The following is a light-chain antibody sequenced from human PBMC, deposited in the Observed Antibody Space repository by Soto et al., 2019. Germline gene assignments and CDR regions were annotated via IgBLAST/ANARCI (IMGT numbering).Light chain of an antibody. V-gene: IGLV6-57*04. CDR3: QSYDSINPVV. CDR2: EDN. CDR1: SGSIARNY. Sequence: NFMLTQPHSVSEAPGKTVTISCTRSSGSIARNYVQWHQQRPGSAPTTLIYEDNERPSGVPDRFSGSIDSSSNSASLTISGLTTEDEADYYCQSYDSINPVVFGGGTKLTVL. J-gene: IGLJ2*01.